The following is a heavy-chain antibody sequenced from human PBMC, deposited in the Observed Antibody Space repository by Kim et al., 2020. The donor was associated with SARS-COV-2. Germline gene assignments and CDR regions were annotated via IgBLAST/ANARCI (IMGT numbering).Heavy chain of an antibody. D-gene: IGHD6-13*01. V-gene: IGHV3-33*01. J-gene: IGHJ4*02. CDR3: ARDNLEQLGPFDY. Sequence: YADSVKGRFTISRDNSKNTLYLQMNSLRAEDTAVYYCARDNLEQLGPFDYWGQGTLVTVSS.